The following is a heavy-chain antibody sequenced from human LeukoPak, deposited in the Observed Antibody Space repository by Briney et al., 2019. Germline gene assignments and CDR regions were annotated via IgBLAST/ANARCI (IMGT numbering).Heavy chain of an antibody. CDR3: ASTLSGPIFDY. Sequence: SETLSLTCAVSGGSISSGGYSWSWIRQPPGNGLEWIGYIYHSGSTYYNPSLKSRVTISVDRSKNQFSLKLSSVTAADTAVYYCASTLSGPIFDYWGQGTLVTVSS. V-gene: IGHV4-30-2*01. CDR2: IYHSGST. D-gene: IGHD3-10*01. CDR1: GGSISSGGYS. J-gene: IGHJ4*02.